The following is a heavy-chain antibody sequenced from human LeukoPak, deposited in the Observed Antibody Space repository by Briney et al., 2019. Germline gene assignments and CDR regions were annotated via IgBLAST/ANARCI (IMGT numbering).Heavy chain of an antibody. J-gene: IGHJ4*02. CDR3: ARQGLCSSTSCYYYFDY. V-gene: IGHV4-4*09. Sequence: SETLSLTCTVSGGSISSYYWSWIRQAPGKGLEWIGYIYTSGSTNYNPSLKSRVTISVHTSKNQFSLKLSSVTAANTAVYYCARQGLCSSTSCYYYFDYWGQGTLVTVSS. CDR2: IYTSGST. CDR1: GGSISSYY. D-gene: IGHD2-2*01.